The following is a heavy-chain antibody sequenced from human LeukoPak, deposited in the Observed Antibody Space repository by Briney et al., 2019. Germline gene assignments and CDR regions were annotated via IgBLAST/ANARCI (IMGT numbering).Heavy chain of an antibody. J-gene: IGHJ5*02. CDR1: GFTFSSYS. CDR2: ISTDSRYI. D-gene: IGHD2-2*01. V-gene: IGHV3-21*01. CDR3: AAGTTNCYSCGWFDP. Sequence: GGCLRLSCAASGFTFSSYSMNWVRQAPGEGLEWVSSISTDSRYIYYADSVKGRFTISRDNAKNSLYLQMSSLRAEDTAVYYCAAGTTNCYSCGWFDPWGQGTLVTVSS.